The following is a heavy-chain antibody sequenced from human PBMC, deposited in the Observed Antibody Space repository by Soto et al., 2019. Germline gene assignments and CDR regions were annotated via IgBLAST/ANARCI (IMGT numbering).Heavy chain of an antibody. CDR1: VFTFSSSA. Sequence: EVRLLESGGGLAQPGGSRRLSCAASVFTFSSSAMNWVRQAPGKGLEWVSSIRVGGGDTFYADSVRGRFTVSRDISRNTLYLQMNSLRAEDTAIYYCAKCSVGTVRTSGWCNWFDPWGQGTLVTVSS. CDR3: AKCSVGTVRTSGWCNWFDP. V-gene: IGHV3-23*01. D-gene: IGHD6-19*01. CDR2: IRVGGGDT. J-gene: IGHJ5*02.